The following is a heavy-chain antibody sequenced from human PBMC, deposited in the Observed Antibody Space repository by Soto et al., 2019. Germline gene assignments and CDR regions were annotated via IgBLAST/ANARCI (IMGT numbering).Heavy chain of an antibody. J-gene: IGHJ3*02. V-gene: IGHV3-73*01. CDR3: TSNLGQLSSPGAFNI. CDR1: GFIFSGSA. CDR2: IRSKLNSYAT. D-gene: IGHD3-16*02. Sequence: EVQLVESGGGLVQPGGSLKLSCAASGFIFSGSAMHWVRQASGKGLEWVGRIRSKLNSYATVYAASVKGRFTISRDDSKNTAYLQLNSLKTEETAVHYCTSNLGQLSSPGAFNIWGKGTMVTVSS.